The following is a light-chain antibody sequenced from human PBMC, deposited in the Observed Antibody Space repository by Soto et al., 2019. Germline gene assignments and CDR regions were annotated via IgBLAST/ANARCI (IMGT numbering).Light chain of an antibody. CDR2: GAS. CDR1: QTVGTN. J-gene: IGKJ3*01. Sequence: EVVLTQSPATLSVSPGERATLSCRASQTVGTNLAWYQQRPGQAPRLLIYGASTRATGIPASFSGSGSGSEFTLTISSLHSDDFAVYYCQQYNKWPLFTFGPGTRVDNK. V-gene: IGKV3-15*01. CDR3: QQYNKWPLFT.